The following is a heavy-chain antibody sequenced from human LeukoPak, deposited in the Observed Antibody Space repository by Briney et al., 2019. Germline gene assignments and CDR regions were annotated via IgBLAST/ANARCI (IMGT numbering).Heavy chain of an antibody. CDR3: ANHILGYCSGGSCANFDH. CDR2: ISGSGGST. CDR1: GFTFSSYA. Sequence: PGRSLRLSCAASGFTFSSYAMSLVRQAPGKGLEWVSAISGSGGSTYYAYSVKGRFTISRDNSKNTLYLQMNSLRAEDTAVYYCANHILGYCSGGSCANFDHWGQGTLVTVSS. V-gene: IGHV3-23*01. J-gene: IGHJ4*02. D-gene: IGHD2-15*01.